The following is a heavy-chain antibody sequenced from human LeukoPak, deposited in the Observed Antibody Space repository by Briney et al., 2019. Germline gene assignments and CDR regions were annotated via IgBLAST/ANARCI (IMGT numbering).Heavy chain of an antibody. J-gene: IGHJ4*02. CDR1: GGSISSYY. V-gene: IGHV4-39*01. Sequence: SETLSLTCTVSGGSISSYYWGWIRQPPGKGLEWIGSIYYSGSTYYNPSLKSRVTISVDTSKNQFSLKLSSVTAADTAVYYCAGRGYSYGVLGLYPSFDYWGQGTLVTVSS. CDR3: AGRGYSYGVLGLYPSFDY. CDR2: IYYSGST. D-gene: IGHD5-18*01.